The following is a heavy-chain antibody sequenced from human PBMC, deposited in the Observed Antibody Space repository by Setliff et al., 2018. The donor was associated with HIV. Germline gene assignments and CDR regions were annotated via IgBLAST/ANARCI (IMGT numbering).Heavy chain of an antibody. CDR1: GFLFNRYS. V-gene: IGHV3-21*01. CDR2: ISNSSRYY. Sequence: GSLRLSCSASGFLFNRYSLNWVRQAPGRGPEWVASISNSSRYYWVKARYGDSVRGRFTISGDYAKNSVYLQMNSLRVEDSAVYYCAREVLRGGDDAFGLWGRGTVVTVSS. CDR3: AREVLRGGDDAFGL. J-gene: IGHJ3*01. D-gene: IGHD3-10*01.